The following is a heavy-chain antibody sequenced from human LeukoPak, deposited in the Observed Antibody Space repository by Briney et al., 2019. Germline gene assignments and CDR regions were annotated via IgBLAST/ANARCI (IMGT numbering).Heavy chain of an antibody. J-gene: IGHJ4*02. D-gene: IGHD3-22*01. V-gene: IGHV3-23*01. Sequence: GGSLGLSCAASGFTFSSYAMSWVRQAPGKGLEWVSAISGSGGSTYYADSVKGRFTISRDNSKNTLYLQMSSLRAEDTAVYYCAKQGYYYDSSGYYYLDYWGQGTLVTVSS. CDR3: AKQGYYYDSSGYYYLDY. CDR1: GFTFSSYA. CDR2: ISGSGGST.